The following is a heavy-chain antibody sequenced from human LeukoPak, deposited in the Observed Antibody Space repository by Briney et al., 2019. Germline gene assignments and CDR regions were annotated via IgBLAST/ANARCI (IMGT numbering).Heavy chain of an antibody. Sequence: GRSLRLSCAASGFTFSSFGMHRVRQAPGKGLEWVAVISYDGSNKYYADSVKGRFTISRDNSKNTLYLQMNSLRAEDTAVYYCANAWEPPFDYWGQGTLVTVSS. D-gene: IGHD1-26*01. CDR1: GFTFSSFG. CDR2: ISYDGSNK. V-gene: IGHV3-30*18. J-gene: IGHJ4*02. CDR3: ANAWEPPFDY.